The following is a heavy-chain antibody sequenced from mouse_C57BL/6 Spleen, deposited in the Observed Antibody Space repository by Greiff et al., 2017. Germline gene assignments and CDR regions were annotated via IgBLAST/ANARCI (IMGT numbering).Heavy chain of an antibody. J-gene: IGHJ2*01. CDR1: GFTFSDYG. D-gene: IGHD1-1*01. Sequence: EVKLVESGGGLVKPGGSLKLSCAASGFTFSDYGMHWVRQAPEKGLEWVAYISSGSSTIYYADTVKGRFTITSDNARNTMFLQMISLRSENTAMYYCAMPRSTVVEDYFDYWGQGTTLTVSS. V-gene: IGHV5-17*01. CDR2: ISSGSSTI. CDR3: AMPRSTVVEDYFDY.